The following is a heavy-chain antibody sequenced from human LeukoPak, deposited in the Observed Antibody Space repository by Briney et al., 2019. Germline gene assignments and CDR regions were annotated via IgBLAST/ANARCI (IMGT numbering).Heavy chain of an antibody. CDR1: GGSFSGYY. D-gene: IGHD3-10*01. V-gene: IGHV4-34*01. CDR3: AREGGYYYGSGSYYTPRCYYYMDV. Sequence: SETLSLTCAVYGGSFSGYYWSWIRQPPGKGLEWIGEINHSGSTNYNPSLKSRVTISVDTSKNQFSLKLSSVTAADTAVYYCAREGGYYYGSGSYYTPRCYYYMDVWGKGTTVTVSS. CDR2: INHSGST. J-gene: IGHJ6*03.